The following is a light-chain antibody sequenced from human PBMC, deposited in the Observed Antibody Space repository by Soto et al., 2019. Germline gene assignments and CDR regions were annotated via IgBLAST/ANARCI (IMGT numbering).Light chain of an antibody. J-gene: IGKJ5*01. Sequence: EIVMTQSPATLSLSPGERAALSCRASQSINSELAWYQQKPGQPPRLLIYGASTRATGVPARFTGTESGSEFTLTISGLQSEDFAVYYCQQRSNWPPAITFGQGTRLEIK. CDR2: GAS. CDR1: QSINSE. CDR3: QQRSNWPPAIT. V-gene: IGKV3-15*01.